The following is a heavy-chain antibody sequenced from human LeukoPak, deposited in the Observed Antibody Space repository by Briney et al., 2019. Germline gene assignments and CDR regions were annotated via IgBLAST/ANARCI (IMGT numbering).Heavy chain of an antibody. CDR1: GGSISSSSYY. Sequence: SETLSLTCTVSGGSISSSSYYWGWIRQPPGTGLEWIGSIYYSGSTYYNPSLKSRVTISVDTSKNQFSLKLSSVTAADTAVYYCARDQYCYGSGSYGLDYWGQGTLVTVSS. CDR2: IYYSGST. CDR3: ARDQYCYGSGSYGLDY. D-gene: IGHD3-10*01. V-gene: IGHV4-39*07. J-gene: IGHJ4*02.